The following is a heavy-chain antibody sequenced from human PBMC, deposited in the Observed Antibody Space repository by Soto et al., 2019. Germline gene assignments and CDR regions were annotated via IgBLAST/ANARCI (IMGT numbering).Heavy chain of an antibody. CDR3: VEGWNDF. D-gene: IGHD1-1*01. CDR1: GFMFSSAW. V-gene: IGHV3-15*01. CDR2: IKTKSDGETR. J-gene: IGHJ4*02. Sequence: EVQMVQSGGDLVKPGGSLRLSCVTSGFMFSSAWMNWVRQAPGKGLEWVARIKTKSDGETRDYAAPVKGRFTISRDDSTNTVYLQMNSLRAEVTAVYYCVEGWNDFWGQGTLVTVSS.